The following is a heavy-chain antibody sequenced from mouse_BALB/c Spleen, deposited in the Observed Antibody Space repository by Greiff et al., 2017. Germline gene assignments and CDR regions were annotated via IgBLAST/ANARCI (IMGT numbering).Heavy chain of an antibody. V-gene: IGHV5-6*01. D-gene: IGHD2-3*01. CDR1: GFTFSSYG. CDR2: ISSGGSYT. Sequence: EVKLVESGGDLVKPGGSLKLSCAASGFTFSSYGMSWVRQTPDKRLEWVATISSGGSYTYYPDSVKGRFTISRDNAKNTLYLQMSSLKSEDTAMYYCARHDEGYFDYWGQGTTLTVSS. CDR3: ARHDEGYFDY. J-gene: IGHJ2*01.